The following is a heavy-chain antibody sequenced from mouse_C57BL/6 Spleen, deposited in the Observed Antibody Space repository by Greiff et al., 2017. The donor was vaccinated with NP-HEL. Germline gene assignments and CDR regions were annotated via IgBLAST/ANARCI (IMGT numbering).Heavy chain of an antibody. CDR3: AGRYGNYEGFAY. CDR2: IHPNSGST. Sequence: QVQLQQPGAELVKPGASVKLSCKASGYTFTSYWMHWVKQRPGQGLEWIGMIHPNSGSTNYNEKFKSKATLTVDKSSSTAYMQLSSLTSEDSAVYYCAGRYGNYEGFAYWGQGTLVTVSA. V-gene: IGHV1-64*01. J-gene: IGHJ3*01. D-gene: IGHD2-1*01. CDR1: GYTFTSYW.